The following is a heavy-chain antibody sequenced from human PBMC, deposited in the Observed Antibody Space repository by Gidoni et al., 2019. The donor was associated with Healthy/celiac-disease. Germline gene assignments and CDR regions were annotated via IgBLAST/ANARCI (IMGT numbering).Heavy chain of an antibody. Sequence: QVQLVESGGGVVQPGRSLRLSCAASGFTFSIYGMHWVRQAPGKGLEWVAVIWYDGSNKYYADSVKGRFTISRDNSKNTLYLQMNSLRAEDTAVYYCARRLEPPFDAFDIWGQGTMVTVSS. D-gene: IGHD1-1*01. CDR1: GFTFSIYG. J-gene: IGHJ3*02. CDR3: ARRLEPPFDAFDI. V-gene: IGHV3-33*01. CDR2: IWYDGSNK.